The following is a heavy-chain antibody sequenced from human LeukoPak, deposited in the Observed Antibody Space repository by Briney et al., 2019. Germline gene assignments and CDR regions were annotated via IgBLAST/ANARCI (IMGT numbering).Heavy chain of an antibody. V-gene: IGHV1-2*02. D-gene: IGHD6-13*01. CDR3: ARVRIGQQLDKYYYYAMDV. J-gene: IGHJ6*02. CDR2: INPASGGT. Sequence: ASVTVSCKASGYTFTDYYMHWVRQAPGQGLEWMGWINPASGGTNYAQKFQGRVTMTTDTSISTAYMEVSRLRSDDTAVYYCARVRIGQQLDKYYYYAMDVWGQGTTVTLSS. CDR1: GYTFTDYY.